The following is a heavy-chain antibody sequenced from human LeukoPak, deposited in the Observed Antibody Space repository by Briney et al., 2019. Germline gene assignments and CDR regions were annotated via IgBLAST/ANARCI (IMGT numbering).Heavy chain of an antibody. Sequence: GGSLRLSCAASGFTFSSYWMSWVRQAPGKGLEWVANIKQDGSEKYYVDSVKGRFTISRDNAKNSLYLQMNSLRAEDTAVYYCGPTLGYNYYMDVWGKGTTVTVSS. D-gene: IGHD3-10*01. V-gene: IGHV3-7*01. CDR2: IKQDGSEK. CDR1: GFTFSSYW. CDR3: GPTLGYNYYMDV. J-gene: IGHJ6*03.